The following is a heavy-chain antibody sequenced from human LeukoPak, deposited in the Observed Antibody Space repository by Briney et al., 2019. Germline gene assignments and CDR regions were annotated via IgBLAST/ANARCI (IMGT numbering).Heavy chain of an antibody. D-gene: IGHD6-13*01. CDR2: IIPIFGTA. CDR1: GGTFSSYA. CDR3: ARDLGVLAAAANS. J-gene: IGHJ5*02. V-gene: IGHV1-69*06. Sequence: ASVKVSCKASGGTFSSYAISWVRQAPGQGLEWMGRIIPIFGTANYVQKFQGRVTITADKSTSTAYMELSSLRSEDTAVYYCARDLGVLAAAANSWGQGTLVTVSS.